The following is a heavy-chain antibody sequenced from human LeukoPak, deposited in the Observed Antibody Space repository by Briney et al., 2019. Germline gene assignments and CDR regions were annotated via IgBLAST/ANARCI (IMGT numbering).Heavy chain of an antibody. CDR2: FDPEDGET. V-gene: IGHV1-24*01. Sequence: VASVKVSCKASGGTFSKYTISWVRQSPGQGLEWMGGFDPEDGETIYAQKFQGRVTMTEDTSTDTAYMELSSLRSEDTAVYYCATGFLGGYDFWSGYYTGFDPWGQGTLVTVSS. CDR3: ATGFLGGYDFWSGYYTGFDP. J-gene: IGHJ5*02. CDR1: GGTFSKYT. D-gene: IGHD3-3*01.